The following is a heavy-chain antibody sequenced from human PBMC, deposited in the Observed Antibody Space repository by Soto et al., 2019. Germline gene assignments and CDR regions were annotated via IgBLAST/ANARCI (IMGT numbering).Heavy chain of an antibody. CDR1: AGSFSVYY. CDR3: ARVPKRGYSYGNFDY. J-gene: IGHJ4*02. D-gene: IGHD5-18*01. CDR2: INHSGST. V-gene: IGHV4-34*01. Sequence: LXLACAFYAGSFSVYYWSWIRQPPGKGLEWIGEINHSGSTNYNPSLKSRVTISVDTSKNQFSLKLSSVTAADTAVYYCARVPKRGYSYGNFDYWGQGTLVTVSS.